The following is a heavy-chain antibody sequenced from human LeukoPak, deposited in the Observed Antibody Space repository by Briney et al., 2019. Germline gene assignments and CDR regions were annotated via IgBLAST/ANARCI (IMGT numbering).Heavy chain of an antibody. V-gene: IGHV3-43D*03. CDR2: ISWDGGST. CDR1: XXTFXXXA. J-gene: IGHJ4*02. Sequence: RLXXAXXXXTFXXXAMXXXRXXXXXXXXXVSLISWDGGSTYYADSVKGRFTISRDNSKNSLYLQMNSLRAEDTALYYCAKDSGYGAYFDYWGQGTLVTVSS. D-gene: IGHD5-12*01. CDR3: AKDSGYGAYFDY.